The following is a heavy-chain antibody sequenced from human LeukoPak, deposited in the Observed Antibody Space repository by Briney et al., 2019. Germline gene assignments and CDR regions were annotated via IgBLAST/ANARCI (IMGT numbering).Heavy chain of an antibody. D-gene: IGHD6-6*01. J-gene: IGHJ6*03. CDR2: MNPNSGNT. Sequence: ASVKVSCKASGYTFTSYDINWVRQATGQGLEWIGWMNPNSGNTGYAQKFQGRVTITRNTSISTAYMELSSLRSEDTAVYYCARGKRSSSSPRNYYMDVWGKGTTVTVSS. CDR1: GYTFTSYD. CDR3: ARGKRSSSSPRNYYMDV. V-gene: IGHV1-8*03.